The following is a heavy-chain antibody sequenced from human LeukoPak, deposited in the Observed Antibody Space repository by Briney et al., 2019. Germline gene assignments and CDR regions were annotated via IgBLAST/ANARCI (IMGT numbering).Heavy chain of an antibody. CDR1: GFTFSNYA. CDR2: ISGSGDST. J-gene: IGHJ4*02. D-gene: IGHD3-3*01. V-gene: IGHV3-23*01. CDR3: AKMLSFGVAIGDFGY. Sequence: PGGSLRLSCAAPGFTFSNYAMSWVRQAPGKGLEWVSAISGSGDSTYYADSVKGRYTISRDSSMETLYLQMNSLRAEDTGTYVCAKMLSFGVAIGDFGYWGQGTLVTVSS.